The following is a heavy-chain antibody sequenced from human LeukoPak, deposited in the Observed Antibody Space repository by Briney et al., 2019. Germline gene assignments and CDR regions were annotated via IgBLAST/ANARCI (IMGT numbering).Heavy chain of an antibody. J-gene: IGHJ4*02. Sequence: GGSLRLSCAASGFTFSSYSMNWVRQAPGKGLEWVSSISSSSSYIYYADSVKGRFTISRDNAKNSLYLQMNSLRAEDTAAYYCARDQLLWFGELVYFDYWGQGTLVTVSS. CDR3: ARDQLLWFGELVYFDY. D-gene: IGHD3-10*01. CDR2: ISSSSSYI. V-gene: IGHV3-21*01. CDR1: GFTFSSYS.